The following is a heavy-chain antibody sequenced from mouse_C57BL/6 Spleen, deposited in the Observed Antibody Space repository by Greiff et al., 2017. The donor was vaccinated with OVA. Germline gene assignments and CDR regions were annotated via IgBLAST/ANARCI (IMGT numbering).Heavy chain of an antibody. J-gene: IGHJ2*01. D-gene: IGHD3-1*01. CDR3: ARGLNGGYFDY. Sequence: QVQLQQSGAELARPGASVKMSCKASGYTFTSYTMHWVKQRPGQGLEWIGYINPSSGYTKYNQKFKDKATLTADKSSSTAYMQLSSLTSEDSAVYYCARGLNGGYFDYWGQGTTLTVSS. CDR1: GYTFTSYT. V-gene: IGHV1-4*01. CDR2: INPSSGYT.